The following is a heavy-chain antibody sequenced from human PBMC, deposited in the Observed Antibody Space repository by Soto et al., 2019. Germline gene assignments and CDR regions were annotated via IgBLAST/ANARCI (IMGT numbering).Heavy chain of an antibody. D-gene: IGHD2-2*01. Sequence: SVKVSCKASGGTFSSYAISWVRQAPGQGLEWMGGIIPIFGTANYAQKFQGRVTITADESTSTAYMELSSLRPEDTAVYYCARGRSTPDYYYYYGMDVWGQGTTVTVSS. CDR1: GGTFSSYA. CDR3: ARGRSTPDYYYYYGMDV. V-gene: IGHV1-69*13. CDR2: IIPIFGTA. J-gene: IGHJ6*02.